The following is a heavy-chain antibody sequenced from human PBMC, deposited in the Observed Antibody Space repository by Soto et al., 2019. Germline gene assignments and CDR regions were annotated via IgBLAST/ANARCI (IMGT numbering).Heavy chain of an antibody. J-gene: IGHJ4*02. V-gene: IGHV4-30-4*01. CDR3: VCTIRGVISGVDS. Sequence: QVQLQESGPGLVKPSETLSLTCTVSGGSISSETYYWNWIRQPPGKALEWIGYINYSGAAFYNPSLKSRVTMSIDTSDKKFFLKLRSVTVADTATYYCVCTIRGVISGVDSWGLGTMVPVSS. D-gene: IGHD3-10*01. CDR1: GGSISSETYY. CDR2: INYSGAA.